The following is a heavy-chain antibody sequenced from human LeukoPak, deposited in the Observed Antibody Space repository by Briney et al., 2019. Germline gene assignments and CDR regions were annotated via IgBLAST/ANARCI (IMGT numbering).Heavy chain of an antibody. V-gene: IGHV3-74*01. CDR2: ISPDGRNI. D-gene: IGHD1-7*01. CDR1: GFTLSDYW. CDR3: ARDGGGTTPYDS. Sequence: GGSLRLSCAASGFTLSDYWMNWVRQTPGKGPVWVSHISPDGRNIAYADSVKGRFTISRDSAKNTLYLQMNSLRVGDTAVYYCARDGGGTTPYDSWGQGTLVTVS. J-gene: IGHJ4*02.